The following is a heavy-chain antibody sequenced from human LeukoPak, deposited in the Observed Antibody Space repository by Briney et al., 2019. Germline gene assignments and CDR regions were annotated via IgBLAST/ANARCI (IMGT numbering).Heavy chain of an antibody. D-gene: IGHD5-12*01. V-gene: IGHV3-74*01. Sequence: GGSLRLSCAASGFTFSRYWMHWVRQAPGKGLVWVSRINSDGSSTSYADSVKGRVTISRDNAKNTLYLQMNSLRAEDTAVYYCARIYSGYDLGYWGQGTLVTVSS. CDR3: ARIYSGYDLGY. CDR1: GFTFSRYW. CDR2: INSDGSST. J-gene: IGHJ4*02.